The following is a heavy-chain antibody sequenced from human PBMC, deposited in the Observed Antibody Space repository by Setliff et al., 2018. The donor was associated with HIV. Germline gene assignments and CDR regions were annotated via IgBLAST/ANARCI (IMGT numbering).Heavy chain of an antibody. Sequence: HPGGSLRLSCAASGFTFSSYGMHWVRQAPGKGLEWVAVIWYDGSNKYYADSVKGRFTISRDNSKNTLYLQMNSLRAEDTAVYYCAKLPLLKRSAALGDGMDVWGQGTTVTVSS. D-gene: IGHD2-2*01. CDR1: GFTFSSYG. CDR3: AKLPLLKRSAALGDGMDV. J-gene: IGHJ6*02. CDR2: IWYDGSNK. V-gene: IGHV3-30*02.